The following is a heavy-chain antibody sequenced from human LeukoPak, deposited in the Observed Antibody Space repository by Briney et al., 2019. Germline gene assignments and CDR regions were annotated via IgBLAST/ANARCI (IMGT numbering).Heavy chain of an antibody. CDR1: GGTFSSYA. Sequence: SVKVSCKASGGTFSSYAISWVRQVPGQGLEWMGGIIPIFGSANYAQKFQGRVTITTDESTSTAYMELSSLRSEDTAVYYCARDGTVGMYFDYWGQGTLVTVSS. D-gene: IGHD4-23*01. V-gene: IGHV1-69*05. J-gene: IGHJ4*02. CDR2: IIPIFGSA. CDR3: ARDGTVGMYFDY.